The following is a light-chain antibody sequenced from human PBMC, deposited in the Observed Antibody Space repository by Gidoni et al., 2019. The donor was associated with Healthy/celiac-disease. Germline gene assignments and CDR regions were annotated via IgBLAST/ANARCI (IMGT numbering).Light chain of an antibody. CDR2: EVN. J-gene: IGLJ3*02. Sequence: QSALTQPASVSGSPGQSITISCTGTSSDIGGYNYVAWYQQHPGKAPKVMIYEVNNRPSGVSNRFSGSKSGNTASLTISGLQPEDEADYYCSSYTSGSAWVFGGGTKLTVL. V-gene: IGLV2-14*01. CDR1: SSDIGGYNY. CDR3: SSYTSGSAWV.